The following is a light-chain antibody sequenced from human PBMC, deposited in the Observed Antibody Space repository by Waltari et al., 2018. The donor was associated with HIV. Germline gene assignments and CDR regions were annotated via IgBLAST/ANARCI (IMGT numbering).Light chain of an antibody. V-gene: IGLV1-47*01. Sequence: QSVVTQPPSASGTPGQRVTISCSGSDSNIGSNNVYRYPDLPGTAPKLLIYKNNQRSSGVPDRFSGSKSDTSASLAISGLRSEDEADYYCASWDDNLNSWVFGGGTKLTVL. J-gene: IGLJ3*02. CDR2: KNN. CDR3: ASWDDNLNSWV. CDR1: DSNIGSNN.